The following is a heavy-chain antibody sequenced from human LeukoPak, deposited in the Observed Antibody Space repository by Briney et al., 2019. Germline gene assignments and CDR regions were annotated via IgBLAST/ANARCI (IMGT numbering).Heavy chain of an antibody. D-gene: IGHD2-2*01. CDR1: GYTFTGYY. J-gene: IGHJ4*02. Sequence: ASVTVSCKASGYTFTGYYMHWVRQAPGQGLEWMGWINPNSGGTNYAQKFQGRVTMTRDTSISTAYMELSRLRSDDTAVYYCARVGRYCSSTSCYGVEYYFDYWGQGTLVTVSS. CDR2: INPNSGGT. CDR3: ARVGRYCSSTSCYGVEYYFDY. V-gene: IGHV1-2*02.